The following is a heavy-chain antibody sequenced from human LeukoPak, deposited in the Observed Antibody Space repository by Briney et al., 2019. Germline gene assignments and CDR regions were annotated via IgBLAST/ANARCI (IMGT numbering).Heavy chain of an antibody. CDR2: ISGSGGST. CDR3: AKDLSQTIVVVTHSDY. V-gene: IGHV3-23*01. J-gene: IGHJ4*02. CDR1: GFTFSSYA. D-gene: IGHD3-22*01. Sequence: GGSLRLSCAASGFTFSSYAMSWVRQAPGKGLEWVSAISGSGGSTYYADSVKGRFTISRDNSKNTLYLQMNSLRAEDTAVYYCAKDLSQTIVVVTHSDYWGQGTLVTVSS.